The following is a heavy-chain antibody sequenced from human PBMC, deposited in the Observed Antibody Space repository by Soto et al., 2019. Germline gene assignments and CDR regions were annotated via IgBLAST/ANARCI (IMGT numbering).Heavy chain of an antibody. V-gene: IGHV3-73*01. J-gene: IGHJ4*02. CDR1: GFSFSGSA. D-gene: IGHD1-26*01. Sequence: GGYLRLSCTASGFSFSGSAMHWVRQASGKGLEWVGRIRSKSNKYATLYAASVKGRFTISRDDSQNTAYLQMESLKSEDTAVYYCSSGSYYSSYWGQGTLVTVSS. CDR2: IRSKSNKYAT. CDR3: SSGSYYSSY.